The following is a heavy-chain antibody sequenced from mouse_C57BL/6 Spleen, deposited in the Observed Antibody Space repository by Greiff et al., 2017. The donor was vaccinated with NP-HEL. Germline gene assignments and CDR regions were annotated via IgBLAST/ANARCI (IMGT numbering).Heavy chain of an antibody. J-gene: IGHJ4*01. CDR2: IYPGDGDT. V-gene: IGHV1-80*01. Sequence: VQLQESGAELVKPGASVKISCKASGYAFSSYWMNWVKQRPGKGLEWIGQIYPGDGDTNYNGKFKGKATLTADKSSSTAYMQLSSLTSEDSAVYFCARDYGSSYVAMDYWGQGTSVTVSS. D-gene: IGHD1-1*01. CDR3: ARDYGSSYVAMDY. CDR1: GYAFSSYW.